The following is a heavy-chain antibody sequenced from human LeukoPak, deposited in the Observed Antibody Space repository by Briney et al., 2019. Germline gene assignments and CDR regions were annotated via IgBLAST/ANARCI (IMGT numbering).Heavy chain of an antibody. CDR3: ARNAGDSVYAFDI. V-gene: IGHV1-2*02. CDR2: INPNSGCT. D-gene: IGHD7-27*01. CDR1: GYTFTGYY. J-gene: IGHJ3*02. Sequence: ASVKVSCKASGYTFTGYYMHWVRQAPRQALEWVGWINPNSGCTNYAQKFQGRVTMTRDTSISTVYMELSRLRSDDTAVYYCARNAGDSVYAFDIWGQGKMVTASS.